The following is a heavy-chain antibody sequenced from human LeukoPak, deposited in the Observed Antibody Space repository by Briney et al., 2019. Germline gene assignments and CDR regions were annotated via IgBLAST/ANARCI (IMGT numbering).Heavy chain of an antibody. V-gene: IGHV1-8*03. CDR2: MNPNSGNT. D-gene: IGHD3-10*01. CDR1: GYTFTSYD. CDR3: ARGRLLWFGELGYYMDV. Sequence: ASVKVSCKASGYTFTSYDINWVRQATGQGLEWMGWMNPNSGNTGYAQKFQGRVTITRNTSISTAYMELCSLRSEDTAVYYCARGRLLWFGELGYYMDVWGKGTTVTVSS. J-gene: IGHJ6*03.